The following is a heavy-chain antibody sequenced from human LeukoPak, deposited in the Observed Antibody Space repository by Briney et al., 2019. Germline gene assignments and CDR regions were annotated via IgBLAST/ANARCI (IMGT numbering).Heavy chain of an antibody. J-gene: IGHJ1*01. Sequence: ASVKVSCKASGYTFTGYYMHWVRQAPGQGLEWMGWINPNSGGTNYAQKFQGRVTMTRDTSISTAYMELSRLRSDDTAVYYCASRVGGSYSAEYFQHWGQGTLVTVSS. CDR2: INPNSGGT. CDR3: ASRVGGSYSAEYFQH. D-gene: IGHD1-26*01. CDR1: GYTFTGYY. V-gene: IGHV1-2*02.